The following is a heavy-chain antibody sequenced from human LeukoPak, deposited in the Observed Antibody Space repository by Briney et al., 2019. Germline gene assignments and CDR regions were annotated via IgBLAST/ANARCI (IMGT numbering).Heavy chain of an antibody. CDR3: AKEPVKPFGGGHDAFDT. CDR2: IRYDGSNK. Sequence: GGSLRLSCAASGFTFSSYGMHWVRQAPGKGLEWVAFIRYDGSNKYYADSVKGRFTISRDNSKNTLYLQMNSLRAEDTAVYYCAKEPVKPFGGGHDAFDTWGQGTMVTVSS. D-gene: IGHD3-16*01. CDR1: GFTFSSYG. J-gene: IGHJ3*02. V-gene: IGHV3-30*02.